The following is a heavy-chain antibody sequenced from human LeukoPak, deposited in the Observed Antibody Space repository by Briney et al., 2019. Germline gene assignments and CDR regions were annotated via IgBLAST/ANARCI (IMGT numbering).Heavy chain of an antibody. CDR2: IYSGGST. D-gene: IGHD6-19*01. J-gene: IGHJ4*02. CDR3: ARDLKTSGWYGDFDY. CDR1: GFSMRNYA. Sequence: GGSLRLSCAASGFSMRNYAMSWVRQAPGEGLEWDSAIYSGGSTFYAEFVSGSFNISINNSKNTVYLEMNSLRAEDTAVYYCARDLKTSGWYGDFDYWGQGTLVTVSS. V-gene: IGHV3-53*01.